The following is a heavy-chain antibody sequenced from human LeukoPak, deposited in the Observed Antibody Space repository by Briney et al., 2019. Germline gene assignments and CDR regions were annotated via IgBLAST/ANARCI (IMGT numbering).Heavy chain of an antibody. J-gene: IGHJ5*02. CDR2: IYYSGST. Sequence: SETLSLTCTVSGGSISSGGNYWSWIRQHPGKGLEWIGYIYYSGSTYYNPSLKSRVTISVDTSKNQFSLKLSSVTAADTAVYYCARDLPRGWFDPWGQGTLVTVSS. CDR3: ARDLPRGWFDP. V-gene: IGHV4-31*03. D-gene: IGHD3-10*01. CDR1: GGSISSGGNY.